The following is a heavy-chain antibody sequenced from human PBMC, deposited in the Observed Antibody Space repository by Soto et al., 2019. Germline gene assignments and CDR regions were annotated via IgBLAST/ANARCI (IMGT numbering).Heavy chain of an antibody. D-gene: IGHD3-10*01. CDR2: INPSGGST. V-gene: IGHV1-46*03. CDR1: GYTFSGSF. CDR3: ARARITMVRGVIMPLTF. J-gene: IGHJ4*02. Sequence: ASVKVSCKASGYTFSGSFIHWVRQAPGQGLEWMGIINPSGGSTSYAQKFQGRVTMTRDTSTSTVYMELSSLRSEDTAVYYCARARITMVRGVIMPLTFWGQGTLVTVSS.